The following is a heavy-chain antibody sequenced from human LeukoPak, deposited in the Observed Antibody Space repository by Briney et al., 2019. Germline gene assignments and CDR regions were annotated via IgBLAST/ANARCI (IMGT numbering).Heavy chain of an antibody. CDR1: GNYW. CDR3: VSFYETY. CDR2: INSDGSWT. D-gene: IGHD2/OR15-2a*01. Sequence: GGSLRLSCAASGNYWMHWVRQAPGKGLVWVSHINSDGSWTSYADSVKGRFTISKDNAKNTVYLQMNSLRAEDTAVYYCVSFYETYWGQGALVTVSS. J-gene: IGHJ1*01. V-gene: IGHV3-74*01.